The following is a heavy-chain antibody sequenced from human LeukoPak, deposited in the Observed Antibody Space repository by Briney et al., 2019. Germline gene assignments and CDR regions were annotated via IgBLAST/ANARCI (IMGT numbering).Heavy chain of an antibody. Sequence: ASEKVSCKASGYTFTSYYMHWVRQAPGQGLEWMGMINPSGGSTSYAQKFQGRVTMTRDTSTSAVYMELSSLRSEDTAVYYCARGGSSVATDYWGQGTLVTVSS. V-gene: IGHV1-46*01. J-gene: IGHJ4*02. CDR2: INPSGGST. CDR3: ARGGSSVATDY. CDR1: GYTFTSYY. D-gene: IGHD6-13*01.